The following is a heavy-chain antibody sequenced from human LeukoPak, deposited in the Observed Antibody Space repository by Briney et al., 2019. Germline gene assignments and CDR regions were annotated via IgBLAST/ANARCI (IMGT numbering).Heavy chain of an antibody. V-gene: IGHV4-31*03. CDR1: GGSISSGTYY. CDR2: IYYSGIT. Sequence: SETLSLTCIVSGGSISSGTYYWSWIRQHPEKGLEWIGYIYYSGITYYNPSLKSRVTISVDTSKNQFSLKLSSVTAEDTAVYYCARDFVYMRNDFDYWGQGTLVTVSS. D-gene: IGHD5/OR15-5a*01. CDR3: ARDFVYMRNDFDY. J-gene: IGHJ4*02.